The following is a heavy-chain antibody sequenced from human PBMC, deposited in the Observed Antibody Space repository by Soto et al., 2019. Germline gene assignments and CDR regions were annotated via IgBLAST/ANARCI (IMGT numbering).Heavy chain of an antibody. CDR1: GGTFSSYA. CDR3: ARLSRWLVRSLDLDY. D-gene: IGHD6-19*01. V-gene: IGHV1-2*02. J-gene: IGHJ4*02. CDR2: IIPNSGGT. Sequence: ASVKVSCKASGGTFSSYAISWVRQAPGQGLEWMGGIIPNSGGTNYAQKFQGRVTMTRDTSISTAYMELSRLRSDDTAVYYCARLSRWLVRSLDLDYWGQGTLVTVSS.